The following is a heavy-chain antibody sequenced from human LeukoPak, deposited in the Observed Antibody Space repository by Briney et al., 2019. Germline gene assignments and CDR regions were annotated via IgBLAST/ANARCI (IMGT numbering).Heavy chain of an antibody. CDR2: MNPNSGNT. J-gene: IGHJ3*02. D-gene: IGHD4-17*01. V-gene: IGHV1-8*03. CDR3: ARVIDYGHWSFDI. Sequence: ASVKVSCKASGYTFTSYDINWVRQATGQGLEWMGWMNPNSGNTGYAQKFQGRVTITRNTSISTAYMELSSLRSEDTAVYYCARVIDYGHWSFDIWGQGTMVTVSS. CDR1: GYTFTSYD.